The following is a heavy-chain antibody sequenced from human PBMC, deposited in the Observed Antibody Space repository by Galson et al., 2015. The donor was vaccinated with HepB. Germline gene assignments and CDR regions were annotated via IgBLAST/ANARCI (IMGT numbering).Heavy chain of an antibody. CDR2: IIPIFGTA. Sequence: SVKVSCKASGGTFSSYAISWVRQAPGQGLEWMGGIIPIFGTANYAQKFQGRVTITADESTSTACMELSSLRSEDTAVYYCAATGWDFIVGATGWFDPWGQGTLVTVSS. D-gene: IGHD1-26*01. J-gene: IGHJ5*02. CDR1: GGTFSSYA. CDR3: AATGWDFIVGATGWFDP. V-gene: IGHV1-69*13.